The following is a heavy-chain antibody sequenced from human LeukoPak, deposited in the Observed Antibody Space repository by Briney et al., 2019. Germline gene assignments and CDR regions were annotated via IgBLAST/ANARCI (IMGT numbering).Heavy chain of an antibody. CDR3: ARTRSPAVPAACDY. CDR2: ISAYNGNT. Sequence: ASVKVSCKASGYTFTSYGISWVRQAPGQGLEWMGWISAYNGNTNYAQKLQGRVTMTTDTSTSTAYMELRSLRSDDTAVYYCARTRSPAVPAACDYWGQGTLVTVSS. D-gene: IGHD2-2*01. J-gene: IGHJ4*02. CDR1: GYTFTSYG. V-gene: IGHV1-18*01.